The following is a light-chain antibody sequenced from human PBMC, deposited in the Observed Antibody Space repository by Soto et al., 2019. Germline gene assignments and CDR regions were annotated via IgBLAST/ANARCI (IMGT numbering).Light chain of an antibody. V-gene: IGKV3-15*01. CDR2: GAS. CDR3: QQYTSSLIT. J-gene: IGKJ5*01. CDR1: QSVSSN. Sequence: EIVMTQSPVTLSVSPGERATLSCRAGQSVSSNLAWYQQKPGQAPRLLIYGASTRATGIPARFSGSGSGTDFTLTISRLEPEDFAVYYCQQYTSSLITFGQGTRLEIK.